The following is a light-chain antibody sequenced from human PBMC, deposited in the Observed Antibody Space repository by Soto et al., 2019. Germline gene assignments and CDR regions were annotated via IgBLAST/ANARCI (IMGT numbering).Light chain of an antibody. CDR1: QSIARS. CDR2: AAS. Sequence: DIQMTQSPSSLSASVADRVTITCRASQSIARSLNWFQQKPGKAPKLLIYAASSLQSGVPSRFSGSGSGTDFTLTISSLQPEDFATYYCQQSYSTPLFGGGTKVDIK. V-gene: IGKV1-39*01. J-gene: IGKJ4*01. CDR3: QQSYSTPL.